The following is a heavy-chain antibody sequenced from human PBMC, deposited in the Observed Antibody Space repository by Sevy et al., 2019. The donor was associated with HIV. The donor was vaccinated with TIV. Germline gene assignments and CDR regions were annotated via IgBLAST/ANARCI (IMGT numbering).Heavy chain of an antibody. V-gene: IGHV3-48*02. Sequence: GGSLRLSCAASGLNFSKYSFNWVRQAPEKGLEWISHISRSGTTTYYAESVKGRFTVSRDNAKNSLSLQMSSLRDEDTAVYYSPRDYDFWSGYTALSYYSLSYYYGMDVWGQGTTVTVSS. CDR3: PRDYDFWSGYTALSYYSLSYYYGMDV. CDR2: ISRSGTTT. CDR1: GLNFSKYS. D-gene: IGHD3-3*01. J-gene: IGHJ6*02.